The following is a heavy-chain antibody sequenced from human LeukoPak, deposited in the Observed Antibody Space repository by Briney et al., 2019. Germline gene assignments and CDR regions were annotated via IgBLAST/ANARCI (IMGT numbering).Heavy chain of an antibody. CDR3: ARGDFCSKSNCYLLSMVV. V-gene: IGHV4-59*01. CDR1: GGSISDYY. D-gene: IGHD3-3*01. J-gene: IGHJ6*03. Sequence: SETLSQTCTVSGGSISDYYWNWIRQPPGKGLEWIGYIYYSGSTTYNPSLKSRVTMSVDTAKNQFSLTVRSVTATDTAVYYCARGDFCSKSNCYLLSMVVWAKAKTLTFSS. CDR2: IYYSGST.